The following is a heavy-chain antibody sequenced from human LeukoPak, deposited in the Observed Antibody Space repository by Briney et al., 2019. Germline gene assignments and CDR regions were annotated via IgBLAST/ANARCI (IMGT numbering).Heavy chain of an antibody. J-gene: IGHJ6*02. D-gene: IGHD3-10*01. Sequence: PSETLSLTCTVSGGSISSGDYYWSWIRQPPGKGLEWIGYIYYSGSTYYNPSLKSRVTISVDTSKNQFSLKLSSVTAADTAVYYCARRAPSLLWFGELFGYYGMDVWGQGTTVTVS. CDR3: ARRAPSLLWFGELFGYYGMDV. CDR2: IYYSGST. V-gene: IGHV4-30-4*01. CDR1: GGSISSGDYY.